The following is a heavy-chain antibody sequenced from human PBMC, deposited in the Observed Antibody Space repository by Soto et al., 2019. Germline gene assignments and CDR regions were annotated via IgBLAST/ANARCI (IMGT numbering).Heavy chain of an antibody. D-gene: IGHD6-19*01. J-gene: IGHJ2*01. V-gene: IGHV1-3*01. CDR1: GYTFTSYA. CDR3: ARAIAVAAYWYFDL. Sequence: QVQLVQSGAEVKKPGASVKVSCKASGYTFTSYAMHWVRQAPGQRLEWMGWINAGNGNTKYSQKFQGRVTITRDTSASTAYMELSSLRSEDTAVYYCARAIAVAAYWYFDLWGRGTLVTVSS. CDR2: INAGNGNT.